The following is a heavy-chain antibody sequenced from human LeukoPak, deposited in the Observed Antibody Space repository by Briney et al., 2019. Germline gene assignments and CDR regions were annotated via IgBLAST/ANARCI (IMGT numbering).Heavy chain of an antibody. CDR1: GYSISSGYY. CDR2: IYHSGST. J-gene: IGHJ4*02. V-gene: IGHV4-38-2*02. CDR3: ARGPELLNDY. D-gene: IGHD3-10*01. Sequence: PSETLSLTCTVSGYSISSGYYWGWIRQPPGKGLEWIGSIYHSGSTYYNPSLKSRVTISVDTSKNQSSLKLSSVTAADTAVYYCARGPELLNDYWGQGTLVTVSS.